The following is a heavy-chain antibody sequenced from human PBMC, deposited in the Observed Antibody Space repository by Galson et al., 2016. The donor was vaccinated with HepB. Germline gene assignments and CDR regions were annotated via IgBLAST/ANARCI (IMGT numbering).Heavy chain of an antibody. CDR3: AKDRESSSGWYDPDY. V-gene: IGHV3-30*18. CDR2: MSFDGSNK. J-gene: IGHJ4*02. CDR1: GFTFSSYG. Sequence: SLRLSCAASGFTFSSYGMHWVRQAPGKGLEWVAVMSFDGSNKYYGDSVKGRFTISRDNSKNTLYLQMNSLRAEDTAVYYCAKDRESSSGWYDPDYWGQGTLVTVSS. D-gene: IGHD6-19*01.